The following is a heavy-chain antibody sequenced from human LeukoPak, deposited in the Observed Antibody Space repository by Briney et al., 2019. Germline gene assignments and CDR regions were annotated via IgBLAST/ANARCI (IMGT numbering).Heavy chain of an antibody. CDR1: GFTFGDYA. Sequence: GGSLRLSCTASGFTFGDYAMSWVRQAPGKGLEWVGFIRSKAYGGTTEYAASVKGRFTISRDDSKSIAYLQMNSLKTEDTAVYYCTRVRYFDWLRDAFDIWGQGTMVTVSS. J-gene: IGHJ3*02. D-gene: IGHD3-9*01. CDR2: IRSKAYGGTT. V-gene: IGHV3-49*04. CDR3: TRVRYFDWLRDAFDI.